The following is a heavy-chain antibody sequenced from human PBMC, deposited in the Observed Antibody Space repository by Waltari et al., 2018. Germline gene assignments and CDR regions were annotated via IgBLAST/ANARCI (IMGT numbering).Heavy chain of an antibody. Sequence: EVQLVESGGGLVQPGGSLRSLCAASGFPFSNYWMRWVRQAPGKGLEWVANIKQDGSEKNYVDSVKGRFTISRDNAKNSLYLQMNSLRAEDTAVYYCARSGSEHDYWGQVTLVTVSS. CDR3: ARSGSEHDY. J-gene: IGHJ4*02. D-gene: IGHD2-8*02. V-gene: IGHV3-7*01. CDR1: GFPFSNYW. CDR2: IKQDGSEK.